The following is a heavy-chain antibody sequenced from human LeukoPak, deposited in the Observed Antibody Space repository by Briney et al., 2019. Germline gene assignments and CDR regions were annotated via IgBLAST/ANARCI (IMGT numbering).Heavy chain of an antibody. Sequence: GGSLRLSCAASGFTFSSYSMNWVRQAPGKGLEWVSSISSSSSYIYYADSVKGRFTISRDNAKNSLFLQMNSLRLEDTAVYYCARETAVTGGNWFDPWGQGTLVTVSS. CDR1: GFTFSSYS. D-gene: IGHD6-19*01. V-gene: IGHV3-21*01. CDR2: ISSSSSYI. CDR3: ARETAVTGGNWFDP. J-gene: IGHJ5*02.